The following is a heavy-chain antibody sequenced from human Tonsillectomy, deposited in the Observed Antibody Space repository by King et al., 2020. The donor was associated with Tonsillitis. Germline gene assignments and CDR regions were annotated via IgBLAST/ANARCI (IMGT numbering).Heavy chain of an antibody. CDR1: GGSISSYY. Sequence: VQLQESGPGLVKPSETLSLTCTVSGGSISSYYWSWIRQPPGKGLEWIGYIYYSGSTNYNPSLESRVTISVDTSKNQFSLKLSSVTAADTAVYYCARHYFSADAFDIWGQGTMVTVSS. J-gene: IGHJ3*02. D-gene: IGHD2/OR15-2a*01. CDR3: ARHYFSADAFDI. V-gene: IGHV4-59*08. CDR2: IYYSGST.